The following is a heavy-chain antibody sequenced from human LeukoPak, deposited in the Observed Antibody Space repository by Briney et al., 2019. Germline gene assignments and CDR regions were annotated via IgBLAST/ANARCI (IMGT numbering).Heavy chain of an antibody. CDR3: AKDPQYSILYSLQYYLQYY. J-gene: IGHJ4*02. D-gene: IGHD2/OR15-2a*01. V-gene: IGHV3-23*01. Sequence: PGGSLRLSCAASGFTFSSYAMSWVRQAPGKGLEWVSAISGSGGSTYYADSVKGRFTISRDNSKNTLYLQMNSLRAEDTAVYYCAKDPQYSILYSLQYYLQYYWGQGTLVTVSS. CDR2: ISGSGGST. CDR1: GFTFSSYA.